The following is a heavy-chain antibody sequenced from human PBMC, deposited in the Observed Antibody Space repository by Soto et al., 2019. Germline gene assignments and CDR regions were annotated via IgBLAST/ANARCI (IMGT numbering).Heavy chain of an antibody. V-gene: IGHV3-53*01. CDR3: ATHSSIHLQFFYNGMDV. D-gene: IGHD6-13*01. CDR2: LYRAGSL. CDR1: GFTVSSNY. J-gene: IGHJ6*02. Sequence: GGSLRLSCAASGFTVSSNYMSWVRQAPGKGLEWVSVLYRAGSLYYADSVKGRFTISRDNSKNTLYLQMNSLTAEDTAVYFCATHSSIHLQFFYNGMDVWGQGTTVTVSS.